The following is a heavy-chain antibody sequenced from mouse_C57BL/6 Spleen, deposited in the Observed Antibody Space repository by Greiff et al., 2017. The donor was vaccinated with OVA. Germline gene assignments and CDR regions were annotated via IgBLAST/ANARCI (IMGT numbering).Heavy chain of an antibody. CDR3: ARVHYGSSSCYYAMDY. CDR1: GYTFTDYY. J-gene: IGHJ4*01. D-gene: IGHD1-1*01. V-gene: IGHV1-75*01. CDR2: IFPGSGST. Sequence: VQLQESGPELVKPGASVKISCKASGYTFTDYYINWVKQRPGQGLEWIGWIFPGSGSTYYNEKFKGQATLTVDKSSSTAYMLLSSLTSEDSAVYFCARVHYGSSSCYYAMDYWGQGTSVTVSS.